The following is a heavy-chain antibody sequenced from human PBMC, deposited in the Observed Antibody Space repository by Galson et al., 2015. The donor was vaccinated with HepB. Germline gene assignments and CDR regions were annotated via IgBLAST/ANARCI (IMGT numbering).Heavy chain of an antibody. CDR2: IKNDGSST. CDR1: GFSFSRYW. J-gene: IGHJ4*02. CDR3: TSSDYFYY. Sequence: SLRLSCAASGFSFSRYWMHWVRQAPGKGLVWVSRIKNDGSSTTYADSVKGRFTISRDNAKNTLYLQMNSLRAEDTAVYYCTSSDYFYYWGLGTLVTVSS. D-gene: IGHD6-6*01. V-gene: IGHV3-74*01.